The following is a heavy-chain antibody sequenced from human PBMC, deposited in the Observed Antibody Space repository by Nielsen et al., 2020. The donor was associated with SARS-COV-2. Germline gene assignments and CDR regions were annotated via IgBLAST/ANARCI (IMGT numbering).Heavy chain of an antibody. Sequence: SGPTLVKPPQTLTLTCTFSGFSLSTSGVGVGWIRQPPGKALEWLALIYWDDDKRYSPSLKSRLTITKDTSKNQVVLTMTNMDPVDTATYYCAHKITMVRGVIITRWDHWFDPWGQGTLVTVSS. CDR1: GFSLSTSGVG. CDR3: AHKITMVRGVIITRWDHWFDP. V-gene: IGHV2-5*02. CDR2: IYWDDDK. J-gene: IGHJ5*02. D-gene: IGHD3-10*01.